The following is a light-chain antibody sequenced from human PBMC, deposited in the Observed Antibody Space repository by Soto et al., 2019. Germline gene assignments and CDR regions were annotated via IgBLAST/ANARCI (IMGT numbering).Light chain of an antibody. V-gene: IGLV1-44*01. CDR1: SSNIGSNT. CDR2: SND. J-gene: IGLJ2*01. CDR3: ETWDDSLNVV. Sequence: QSVLTQSPSVSATPGQRVSISCSGSSSNIGSNTVSWYQHVPGTAPKLLIYSNDQRPSAVPGRFSGSKSGSSASLVISGIQSDDEADYYCETWDDSLNVVFGGGTQLTVL.